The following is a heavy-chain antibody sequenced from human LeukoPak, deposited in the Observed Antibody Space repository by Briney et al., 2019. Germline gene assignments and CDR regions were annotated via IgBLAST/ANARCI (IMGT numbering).Heavy chain of an antibody. CDR3: ARGRVRVDP. CDR2: IYTSGST. V-gene: IGHV4-61*02. J-gene: IGHJ5*02. CDR1: GNSISSGDNY. D-gene: IGHD3-10*01. Sequence: SETLSLTCTVSGNSISSGDNYWSWIRQPAGKGLEWIGRIYTSGSTNYNPSLKSRVTISVDTSKNQFSLKLSSVTAADTAVYYCARGRVRVDPWGQGTLVTVSS.